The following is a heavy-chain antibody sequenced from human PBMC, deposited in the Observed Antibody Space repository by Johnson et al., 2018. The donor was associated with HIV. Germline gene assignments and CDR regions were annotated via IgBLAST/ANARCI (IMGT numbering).Heavy chain of an antibody. CDR2: IGTAGDT. V-gene: IGHV3-13*01. CDR1: KFTFSNYA. Sequence: VQLVESGGGLVQPGGSLRLSCAASKFTFSNYAIHWVRQATGKGLEWVSTIGTAGDTYYPDSVKGRFTISRENAKNSLYLEMNSLRAGDTAVYYCARVAAGSSGYYRDAFDIWGQGTMVAVSS. J-gene: IGHJ3*02. D-gene: IGHD3-22*01. CDR3: ARVAAGSSGYYRDAFDI.